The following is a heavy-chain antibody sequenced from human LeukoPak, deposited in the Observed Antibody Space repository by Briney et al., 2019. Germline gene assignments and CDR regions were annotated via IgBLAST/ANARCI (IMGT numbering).Heavy chain of an antibody. CDR2: INPNSGGT. V-gene: IGHV1-2*02. Sequence: GASVKVSCKASGFTFTGYYIHWVRQAPGQGLEWLGWINPNSGGTNYAQKFQGRVTMTRDTSISTAYMELSRLRSDDTAVYYCARDTWFGELGWFDPWGQGTLVTVSS. D-gene: IGHD3-10*01. CDR1: GFTFTGYY. J-gene: IGHJ5*02. CDR3: ARDTWFGELGWFDP.